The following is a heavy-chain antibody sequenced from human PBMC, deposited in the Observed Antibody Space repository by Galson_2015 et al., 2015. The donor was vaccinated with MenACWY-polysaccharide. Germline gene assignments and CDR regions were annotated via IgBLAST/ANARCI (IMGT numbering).Heavy chain of an antibody. J-gene: IGHJ6*02. CDR3: ARGHYGMDV. Sequence: SLRLSCAGSGFTFSSYSIIWVRQAPGKGLEWVSYITTSGSTRYYADSVKGRFTVSRDNAKNSVYLQMNSLRDEDTAVYYCARGHYGMDVWGQGTTVTVS. CDR1: GFTFSSYS. V-gene: IGHV3-48*02. CDR2: ITTSGSTR.